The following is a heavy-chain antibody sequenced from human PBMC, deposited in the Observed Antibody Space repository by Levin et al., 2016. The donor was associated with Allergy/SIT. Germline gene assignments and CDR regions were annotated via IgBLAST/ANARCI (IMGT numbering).Heavy chain of an antibody. D-gene: IGHD3-22*01. V-gene: IGHV1-18*01. CDR1: GYTFTSYG. CDR3: ARGGLTGGHLEHFDY. Sequence: ASVKVSCKASGYTFTSYGISWVRQAPGQGLEWMGWISAYNGNTNYAQKLQGRVTMTTDTSTSTAYMELRSLRSDDTAVYYCARGGLTGGHLEHFDYWGQGTLVTVSS. J-gene: IGHJ4*02. CDR2: ISAYNGNT.